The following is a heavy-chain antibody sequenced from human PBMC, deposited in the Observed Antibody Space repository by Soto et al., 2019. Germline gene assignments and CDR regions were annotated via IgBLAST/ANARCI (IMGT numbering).Heavy chain of an antibody. CDR3: ARGPVYANGYFQH. CDR1: CGFFSGFY. CDR2: INHSGST. D-gene: IGHD2-8*01. Sequence: SFETLFPTRPVFCGFFSGFYLGRIRHPPGKGLEWIGEINHSGSTNYNPSLKSRVTISVDTSKNQFSLKLSSVTAADTAVYYCARGPVYANGYFQHWGQGTLVTVSS. V-gene: IGHV4-34*01. J-gene: IGHJ1*01.